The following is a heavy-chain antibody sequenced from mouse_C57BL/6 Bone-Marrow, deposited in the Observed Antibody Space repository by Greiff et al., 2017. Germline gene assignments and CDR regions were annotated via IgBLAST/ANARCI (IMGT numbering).Heavy chain of an antibody. D-gene: IGHD1-1*01. Sequence: VKVVESGAELARPGASVKLSCKASGYTFTSYGISWVKQRTGQGLEWIGEIYPRSGNTYYNEKFKGKATLTADKSSSTAYMELRSLTSEDSAVYFCARGVYYGSSPAWFAYWGQGTLVTVSA. CDR3: ARGVYYGSSPAWFAY. CDR1: GYTFTSYG. CDR2: IYPRSGNT. J-gene: IGHJ3*01. V-gene: IGHV1-81*01.